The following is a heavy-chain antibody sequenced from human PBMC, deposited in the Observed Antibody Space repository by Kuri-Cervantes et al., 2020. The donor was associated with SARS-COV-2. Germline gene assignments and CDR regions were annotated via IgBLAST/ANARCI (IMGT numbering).Heavy chain of an antibody. CDR2: TYYRSKWYN. CDR1: GDSVSSNSAA. CDR3: ARDSPSGSHWVWDY. Sequence: SETLSLTCAISGDSVSSNSAAWSWIRQSPSRGLEWLGRTYYRSKWYNDYAVSVKSRISINSDTSKNQFSLHLNSVTPEDTAVYYCARDSPSGSHWVWDYWGQGTLVTVSS. D-gene: IGHD1-26*01. J-gene: IGHJ4*02. V-gene: IGHV6-1*01.